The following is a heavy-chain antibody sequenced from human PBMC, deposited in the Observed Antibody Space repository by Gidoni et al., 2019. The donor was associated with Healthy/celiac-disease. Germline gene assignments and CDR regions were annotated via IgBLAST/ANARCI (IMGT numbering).Heavy chain of an antibody. CDR2: IIPILGIA. CDR3: ARDRSRGYSDALDY. CDR1: GGTFSSYA. J-gene: IGHJ4*02. D-gene: IGHD5-12*01. Sequence: QVQLVQSGAEVKKPGSSVKVSCKASGGTFSSYAISWVRQATGQGLEWMGRIIPILGIANYAQKFQGRVTITADKSTSTAYMELSSLRSEDTAVYYCARDRSRGYSDALDYWGQGTLVTVSS. V-gene: IGHV1-69*04.